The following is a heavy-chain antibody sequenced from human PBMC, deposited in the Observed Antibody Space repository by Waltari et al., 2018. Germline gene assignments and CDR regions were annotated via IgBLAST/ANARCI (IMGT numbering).Heavy chain of an antibody. J-gene: IGHJ4*02. V-gene: IGHV3-7*01. D-gene: IGHD2-2*01. CDR2: IREDGSDK. Sequence: EVQLVESGGGLVQPGGSLRLSCKAYGFRFGTCWQRWVRRAPGKGLEWVASIREDGSDKYYVDSVKGRFTISRDNAKTSLYLQMNSLRAEDTAVYFCANSPVESGATGSVKPWGFDYWGQGNLVTVSS. CDR3: ANSPVESGATGSVKPWGFDY. CDR1: GFRFGTCW.